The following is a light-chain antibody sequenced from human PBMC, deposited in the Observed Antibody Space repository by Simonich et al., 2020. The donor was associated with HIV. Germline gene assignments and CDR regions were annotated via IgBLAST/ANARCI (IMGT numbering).Light chain of an antibody. CDR1: QSVSSN. CDR2: GAS. J-gene: IGKJ1*01. Sequence: EIVMTQSPATLSVSPGERATLPCRASQSVSSNLAWYQQKPGQAPRLLIYGASTRATGIPARFSGSGSGTEFTLTISSMQSEDFAVYYCQQYSKWSKTFGQGTKVEIK. CDR3: QQYSKWSKT. V-gene: IGKV3-15*01.